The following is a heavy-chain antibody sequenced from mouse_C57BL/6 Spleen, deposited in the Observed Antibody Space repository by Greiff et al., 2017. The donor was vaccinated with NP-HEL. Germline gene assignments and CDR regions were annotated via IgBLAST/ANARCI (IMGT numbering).Heavy chain of an antibody. J-gene: IGHJ4*01. CDR3: AREDFGTTVVAGNAMDY. CDR2: IHPSDSET. V-gene: IGHV1-52*01. D-gene: IGHD1-1*01. Sequence: QVQLQQPGAELVRPGSSVKLSCKASGYTFTSYWLHWVKQRPIQGLEWIGNIHPSDSETHYNQKFKDKATLTVDKSSSTAYMQLSSLTSEDSAVYYCAREDFGTTVVAGNAMDYWGKGTSVTVSS. CDR1: GYTFTSYW.